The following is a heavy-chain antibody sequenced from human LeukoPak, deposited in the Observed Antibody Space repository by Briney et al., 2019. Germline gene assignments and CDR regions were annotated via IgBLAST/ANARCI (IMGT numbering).Heavy chain of an antibody. CDR3: AKGRGVMVYAPDY. V-gene: IGHV3-33*06. Sequence: PGGSLRLSCAASGLTFTSYGMHWVRQAPGKGLEWVAVIWYDGSNQYYADSVKGRFTISRDSSKNTLYLQMNSLRAEDTAVYYCAKGRGVMVYAPDYWGQGTLVTVSS. J-gene: IGHJ4*02. D-gene: IGHD2-8*01. CDR2: IWYDGSNQ. CDR1: GLTFTSYG.